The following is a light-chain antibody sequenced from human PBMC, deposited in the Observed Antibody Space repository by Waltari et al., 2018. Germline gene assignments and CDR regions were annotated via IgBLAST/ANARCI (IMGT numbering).Light chain of an antibody. CDR3: QQSYSLFT. CDR1: QRVSSY. J-gene: IGKJ3*01. Sequence: DIQMTQFPSFLSASVGDRVSISCRASQRVSSYLNWYQQKPGKAPKLLIYATSSLQSGVPSRFSGSGSGTDFTLTISSLQPEDFASYYCQQSYSLFTFGPGTKVDMK. CDR2: ATS. V-gene: IGKV1-39*01.